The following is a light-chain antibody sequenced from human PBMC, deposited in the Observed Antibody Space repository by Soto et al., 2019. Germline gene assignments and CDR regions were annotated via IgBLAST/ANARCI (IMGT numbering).Light chain of an antibody. CDR1: SGHSSYI. Sequence: QLVMTQSSSASASLGSSVKLTCTLRSGHSSYIIAWHQQQPGKAPRYLMNLEGSGSYNKGSAVPDRFSGSSSGADRYLTISNLQFEDEADYYCETWDSNTRVFGGGTKLTVL. J-gene: IGLJ3*02. CDR2: LEGSGSY. CDR3: ETWDSNTRV. V-gene: IGLV4-60*02.